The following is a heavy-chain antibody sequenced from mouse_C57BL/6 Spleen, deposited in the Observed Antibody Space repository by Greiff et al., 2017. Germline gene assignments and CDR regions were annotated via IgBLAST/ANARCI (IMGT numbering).Heavy chain of an antibody. CDR2: INPSSGYT. CDR1: GYTFTSYW. Sequence: QVHVKQSGAELAKPGASVKLSCKASGYTFTSYWMHWVKQRPGQGLEWIGYINPSSGYTKYSQKFKDKATLTADKSSSTAYMQLSSLTYEDSAVYYCARSGYSPYFDYWGQGTTLTVSS. CDR3: ARSGYSPYFDY. J-gene: IGHJ2*01. D-gene: IGHD2-12*01. V-gene: IGHV1-7*01.